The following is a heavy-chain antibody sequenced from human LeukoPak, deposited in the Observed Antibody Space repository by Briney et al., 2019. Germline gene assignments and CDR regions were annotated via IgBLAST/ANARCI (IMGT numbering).Heavy chain of an antibody. D-gene: IGHD3-3*01. CDR3: ARGGLRYLDLDAFDI. Sequence: RRSLRLSCAASGFTFSSYAMHWVRQAPGKGLEWVAVISYDGSNKYYADSVKGRFTISRDNAKNSLYLQMNSLRAEDTAAYYCARGGLRYLDLDAFDIWGQGTMVTVSS. CDR2: ISYDGSNK. J-gene: IGHJ3*02. V-gene: IGHV3-30*04. CDR1: GFTFSSYA.